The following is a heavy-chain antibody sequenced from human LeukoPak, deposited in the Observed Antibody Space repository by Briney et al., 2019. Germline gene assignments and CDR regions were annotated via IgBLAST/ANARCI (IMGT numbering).Heavy chain of an antibody. CDR1: GFTFSSYG. D-gene: IGHD3-10*01. V-gene: IGHV3-33*01. Sequence: GRSLRLSCAASGFTFSSYGMHWVRQAPGKGLEWVAVIWYDGSNKYYADSVKGRFTTSRDNSKNTLYLQMNSLRAEDTAVYYCAREAEELLWFGDLADSWGQGTLVTVSS. CDR3: AREAEELLWFGDLADS. J-gene: IGHJ4*02. CDR2: IWYDGSNK.